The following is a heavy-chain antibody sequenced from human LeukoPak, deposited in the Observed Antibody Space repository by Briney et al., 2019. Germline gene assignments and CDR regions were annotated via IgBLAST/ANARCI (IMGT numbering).Heavy chain of an antibody. CDR3: AIGIDYGDGQH. Sequence: PSETLSLTCTVSGGSISSYSWSWIRQPPGKGLEWFGYISYSGSTNYNPSLKSRGTISVDTSKNQFSLKLRSVTAAYTAVYYCAIGIDYGDGQHWGQGTLVTVSS. CDR2: ISYSGST. D-gene: IGHD4/OR15-4a*01. V-gene: IGHV4-59*01. J-gene: IGHJ1*01. CDR1: GGSISSYS.